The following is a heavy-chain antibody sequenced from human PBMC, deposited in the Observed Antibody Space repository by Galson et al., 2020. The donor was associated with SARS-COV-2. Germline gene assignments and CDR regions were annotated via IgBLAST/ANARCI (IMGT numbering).Heavy chain of an antibody. J-gene: IGHJ4*02. CDR3: AKDRRGYSYGMGGGLEY. CDR2: ISWDGGST. Sequence: QAGGSLRLSCAASGFTFDDYAMHWVRQAPGKGLEWVSLISWDGGSTYYADSVKGRFTISRDNSKNSLYLQMNSLRAEDTALYYCAKDRRGYSYGMGGGLEYWGQGTLVTVSS. D-gene: IGHD5-18*01. V-gene: IGHV3-43D*03. CDR1: GFTFDDYA.